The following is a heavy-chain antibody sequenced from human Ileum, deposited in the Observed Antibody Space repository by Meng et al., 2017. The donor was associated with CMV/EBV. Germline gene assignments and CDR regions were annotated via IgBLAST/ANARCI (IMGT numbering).Heavy chain of an antibody. J-gene: IGHJ5*02. V-gene: IGHV4-34*01. CDR1: GCFSGYY. CDR2: INHSGST. CDR3: ARRVGCSSTSCYTNWFDP. D-gene: IGHD2-2*02. Sequence: GCFSGYYWSWIRQPPGKGLEWIGGINHSGSTNYNPSLKSRVTISVDTSKNQFSLKLSSVTAADTAVYYCARRVGCSSTSCYTNWFDPWGQGTLVTVSS.